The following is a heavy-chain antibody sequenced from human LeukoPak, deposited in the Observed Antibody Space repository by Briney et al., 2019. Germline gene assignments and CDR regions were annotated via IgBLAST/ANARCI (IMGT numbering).Heavy chain of an antibody. V-gene: IGHV4-38-2*01. Sequence: SETLSLTCAVSGYSISSGYYWGWIRQPPGKGLEWIGSIYHSGSTYYNPSLKSRVTISVDTSKNQFSLILNSVTAADTAVYYCARYSNAYAGARWFDHWGQGTLVTVSS. CDR2: IYHSGST. D-gene: IGHD2-21*01. CDR3: ARYSNAYAGARWFDH. CDR1: GYSISSGYY. J-gene: IGHJ5*02.